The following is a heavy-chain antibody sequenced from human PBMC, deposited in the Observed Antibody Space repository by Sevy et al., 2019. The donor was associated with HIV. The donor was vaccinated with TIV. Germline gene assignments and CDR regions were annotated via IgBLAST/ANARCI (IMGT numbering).Heavy chain of an antibody. CDR2: FYSGTKT. J-gene: IGHJ6*02. CDR3: ARDKNAHYYGMDV. Sequence: GGSLRLSCAASGFPVSSSYMNWVRQAPGKGLEWVSVFYSGTKTDYADSVKGGFTVSRDNSKNTLYLQMNSLRTEDTAVYYCARDKNAHYYGMDVWGQGTTVTVSS. CDR1: GFPVSSSY. V-gene: IGHV3-53*01.